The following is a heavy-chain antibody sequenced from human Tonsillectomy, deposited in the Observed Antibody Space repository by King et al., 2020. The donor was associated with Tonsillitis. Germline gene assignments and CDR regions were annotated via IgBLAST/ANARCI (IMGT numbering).Heavy chain of an antibody. D-gene: IGHD1-26*01. CDR1: GGSFSGYY. Sequence: VQLQQWGAGLLKPSETLSLTCAVYGGSFSGYYWSWIRQPPGKGLEWIGEINHSGSTNYNPSLKSRVTISVDTSKNQLSLKLSSVTAADTAVYYCAARGDRGARFRFGYWGQGTLVTVSS. J-gene: IGHJ4*02. V-gene: IGHV4-34*01. CDR3: AARGDRGARFRFGY. CDR2: INHSGST.